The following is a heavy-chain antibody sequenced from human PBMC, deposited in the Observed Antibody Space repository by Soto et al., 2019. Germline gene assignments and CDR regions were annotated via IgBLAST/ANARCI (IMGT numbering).Heavy chain of an antibody. D-gene: IGHD4-17*01. CDR3: AKEDDYGLGALGRFDY. CDR2: ISDSGGST. J-gene: IGHJ4*02. CDR1: GFTFSSYA. V-gene: IGHV3-23*01. Sequence: GGSLRLSCAASGFTFSSYAMSWVRQAPGKGLEWVSGISDSGGSTYYADSVKGRLTISRDNSKNTLYLQMNSLRAEDTAVYYCAKEDDYGLGALGRFDYWGQGTLVTVSS.